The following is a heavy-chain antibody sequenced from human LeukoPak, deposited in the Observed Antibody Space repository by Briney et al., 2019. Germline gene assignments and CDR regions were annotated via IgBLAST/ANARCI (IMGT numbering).Heavy chain of an antibody. Sequence: GGSLRLSCAASGFTSSSYAMSWVRQAPGKGLEWVSTITSSGGSTYYADSVKGRFTISRDNSKNTLFLQTNSLRAEDTAVYYCAKGSLTIWYAFDIWGQGTMVTVSS. CDR2: ITSSGGST. D-gene: IGHD2-8*02. CDR3: AKGSLTIWYAFDI. V-gene: IGHV3-23*01. J-gene: IGHJ3*02. CDR1: GFTSSSYA.